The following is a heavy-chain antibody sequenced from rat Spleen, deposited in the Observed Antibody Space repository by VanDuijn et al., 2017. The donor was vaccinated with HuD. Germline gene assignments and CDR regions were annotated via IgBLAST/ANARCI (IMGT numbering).Heavy chain of an antibody. CDR2: ITDSGDST. Sequence: EVQLVESGGGLLQPGRSLKLSCAASEFTFSDYNMAWVRQAPTKGLEWVASITDSGDSTYYRDSVKGRFTISRDNAKNTLYLQMDSLRSEDTATYYCTTGVYWGQGVMVTVSS. V-gene: IGHV5-20*01. CDR3: TTGVY. CDR1: EFTFSDYN. J-gene: IGHJ2*01.